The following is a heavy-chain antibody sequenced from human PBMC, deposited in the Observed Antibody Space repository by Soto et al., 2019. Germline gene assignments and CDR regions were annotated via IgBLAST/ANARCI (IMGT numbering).Heavy chain of an antibody. CDR1: GFTFSSYA. V-gene: IGHV3-23*01. CDR3: AKGESVAAAEIDY. CDR2: ISCSGCST. Sequence: EVQLLESGGGLVQPGGSLRLSCAASGFTFSSYAMSWVRQAPGKGLEWVSAISCSGCSTYYADSVKGRFTIPRDNSKNPLYRQMTSRRAEDTAVNYRAKGESVAAAEIDYWSQGALVTVCS. J-gene: IGHJ4*02. D-gene: IGHD6-13*01.